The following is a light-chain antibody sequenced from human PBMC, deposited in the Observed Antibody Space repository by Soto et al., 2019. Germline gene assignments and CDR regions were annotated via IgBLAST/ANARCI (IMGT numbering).Light chain of an antibody. CDR2: DVT. CDR1: SSDVGGYNY. CDR3: SSYTTNNAHV. J-gene: IGLJ2*01. V-gene: IGLV2-11*01. Sequence: QSALTQPRSVSGSPGQSVTISCTGTSSDVGGYNYVSWFQQHPGRAPKLIIYDVTKRPSGVPDRFSGSKSGNTASLTISGLQAEDEADYFCSSYTTNNAHVFGGGTKLTVL.